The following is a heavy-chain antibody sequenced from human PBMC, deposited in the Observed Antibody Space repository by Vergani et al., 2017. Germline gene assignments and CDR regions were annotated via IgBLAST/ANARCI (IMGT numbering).Heavy chain of an antibody. D-gene: IGHD3-22*01. Sequence: QVQLVQSGAEVKKPGSSVKVSCKASGGTFSSYAISWVRQAPGQGLEWMGGIIPIFGTANYAQKFQGRVTITADESTSTAYMELSSLRSEDTAVYYCARALYYYDSSGYYQYYFDYWGQGTLVTVSS. CDR3: ARALYYYDSSGYYQYYFDY. V-gene: IGHV1-69*01. CDR1: GGTFSSYA. J-gene: IGHJ4*02. CDR2: IIPIFGTA.